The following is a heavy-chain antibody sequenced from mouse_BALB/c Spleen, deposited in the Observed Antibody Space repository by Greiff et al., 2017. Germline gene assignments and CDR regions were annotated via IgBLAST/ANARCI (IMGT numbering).Heavy chain of an antibody. CDR3: ARSLITTVVATKGYAMDY. V-gene: IGHV2-9*02. D-gene: IGHD1-1*01. CDR1: GFSLTSYG. J-gene: IGHJ4*01. CDR2: IWAGGST. Sequence: QVQLKESGPGLVAPSQSLSITCTVSGFSLTSYGVHWVRQPPGKGLEWLGVIWAGGSTNYNSALMSRLSISKDNSKSQVFLKMNSLQTDDTAMYYCARSLITTVVATKGYAMDYWGQGTSVTVSS.